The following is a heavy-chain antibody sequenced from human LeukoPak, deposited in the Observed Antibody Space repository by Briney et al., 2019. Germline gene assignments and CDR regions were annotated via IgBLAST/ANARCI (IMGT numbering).Heavy chain of an antibody. J-gene: IGHJ6*03. V-gene: IGHV3-21*03. D-gene: IGHD3-3*01. CDR3: ARVRARVVTDYYYYMDG. CDR1: EFTFSNYA. CDR2: ISSSSSYI. Sequence: PGGSLRLSCAASEFTFSNYAMNCVRQAPGKGLEWVSSISSSSSYIYYAHSVKGRFTISRDNAKNSLYLQMNSLRAEDTAVYYCARVRARVVTDYYYYMDGWGKGTTVTVSS.